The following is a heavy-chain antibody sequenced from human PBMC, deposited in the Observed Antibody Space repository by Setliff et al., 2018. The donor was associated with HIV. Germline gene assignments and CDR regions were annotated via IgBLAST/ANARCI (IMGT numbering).Heavy chain of an antibody. CDR3: ARESACSSTSCPKVLDY. V-gene: IGHV1-69*13. D-gene: IGHD2-2*01. CDR1: GGTFGIYG. Sequence: SVKVSCKASGGTFGIYGISWVRQAPGQGLEWMGGTIPMFGTANYAQKFQGRVTITADESTNTGYVELSGLRFEDTAVYYCARESACSSTSCPKVLDYWGQGTLVTVSS. J-gene: IGHJ4*02. CDR2: TIPMFGTA.